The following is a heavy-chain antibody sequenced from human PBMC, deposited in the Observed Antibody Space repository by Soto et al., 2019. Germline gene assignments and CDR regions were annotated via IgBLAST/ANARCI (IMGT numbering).Heavy chain of an antibody. D-gene: IGHD6-13*01. CDR3: AKDTVPVRYSSSRYATVGMDV. CDR1: GFTFSSYG. V-gene: IGHV3-30*18. Sequence: GGSLRLSCAASGFTFSSYGMHWVRQAPGKGLEWVAVISYDGSNKYYADSVKGRFTISRDNSKNTLYLQMNSLRAEDTAVYYCAKDTVPVRYSSSRYATVGMDVWGQGTTVTVSS. J-gene: IGHJ6*02. CDR2: ISYDGSNK.